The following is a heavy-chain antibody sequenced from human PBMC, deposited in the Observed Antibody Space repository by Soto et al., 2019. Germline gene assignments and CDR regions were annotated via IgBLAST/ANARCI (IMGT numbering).Heavy chain of an antibody. Sequence: EVQLVESGGGLVQPGGSLRLSCAASGFIFSDSWMSWVRQSPGRGLEWVTNINEDGSQQYYVASVKGRFTISRDNARQSVYLQMNSLRVEDTAVYFCVRGRSTESPWGQGTVVTVSS. J-gene: IGHJ5*02. CDR1: GFIFSDSW. V-gene: IGHV3-7*03. CDR2: INEDGSQQ. CDR3: VRGRSTESP.